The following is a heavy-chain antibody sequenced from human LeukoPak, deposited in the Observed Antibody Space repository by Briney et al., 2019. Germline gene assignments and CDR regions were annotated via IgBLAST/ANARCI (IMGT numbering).Heavy chain of an antibody. V-gene: IGHV4-39*01. J-gene: IGHJ4*02. Sequence: SETLSLTCTVSGGSISSRSYYWGWIRQPPGKGLEWIGSIYYSGSTYYNPSHKSRVTISVDTSKNQFSLKLSSVTAADTAVYYCARQGAGEVVVVPAAMLNFDYWGQGTLVTVSS. CDR2: IYYSGST. D-gene: IGHD2-2*01. CDR1: GGSISSRSYY. CDR3: ARQGAGEVVVVPAAMLNFDY.